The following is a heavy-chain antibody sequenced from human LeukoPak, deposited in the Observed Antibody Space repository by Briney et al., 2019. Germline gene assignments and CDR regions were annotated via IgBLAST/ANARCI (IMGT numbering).Heavy chain of an antibody. CDR3: TRVEAVAGLGFSDY. CDR2: IRSKAYGGTT. V-gene: IGHV3-49*03. Sequence: PGGSLRLSCTASGFTFGDYAMSWFRQAPGKGLEWVGFIRSKAYGGTTEYAASVKGRFTISRDDSKSIAYLQMNSLKTEDTAVYYCTRVEAVAGLGFSDYWGQGTLVTVSS. J-gene: IGHJ4*02. CDR1: GFTFGDYA. D-gene: IGHD6-19*01.